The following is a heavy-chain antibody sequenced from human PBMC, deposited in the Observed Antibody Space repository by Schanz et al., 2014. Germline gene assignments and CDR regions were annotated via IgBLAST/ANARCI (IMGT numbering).Heavy chain of an antibody. CDR3: ARETTIITGGAFDV. CDR1: GYTFNNHG. D-gene: IGHD3-9*01. V-gene: IGHV1-18*01. CDR2: ISVYHGHT. J-gene: IGHJ3*01. Sequence: QVQLVQSGGEVKKPGASATVSCKASGYTFNNHGISWVRQAPGQGLEWMGWISVYHGHTNYAEKVHGRVTMTTDTSTSTVYIELRGLRSDDTAVYYCARETTIITGGAFDVWGQGTMVTVSP.